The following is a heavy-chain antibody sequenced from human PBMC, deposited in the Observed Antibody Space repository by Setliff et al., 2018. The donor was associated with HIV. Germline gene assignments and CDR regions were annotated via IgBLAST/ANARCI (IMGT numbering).Heavy chain of an antibody. CDR3: ARDAGYSGSSWNY. D-gene: IGHD5-12*01. CDR1: GYIFSHYY. V-gene: IGHV1-69*11. CDR2: IIPILGTA. J-gene: IGHJ4*02. Sequence: SVKVSCKASGYIFSHYYTHWVRQAPGQGLVWMGKIIPILGTANYAQRFQGRVTMTADESTSTVCMELNSLSSEDTAMYYCARDAGYSGSSWNYWGQGTLVTVSS.